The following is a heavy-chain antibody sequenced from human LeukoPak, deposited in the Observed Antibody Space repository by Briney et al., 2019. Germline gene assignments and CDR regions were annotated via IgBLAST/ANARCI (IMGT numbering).Heavy chain of an antibody. CDR1: GFTFSSYA. D-gene: IGHD6-6*01. V-gene: IGHV3-23*01. CDR2: ISGSGGST. J-gene: IGHJ6*03. Sequence: GGSLRLSCAASGFTFSSYAMSWVRQAPGKGLEWVSAISGSGGSTYCADSVKGRFTISRDNSKNTLYLQMNSLRAEDTAVYYCAKGSSSEYYYYYYYMDVWGKGTTVTVSS. CDR3: AKGSSSEYYYYYYYMDV.